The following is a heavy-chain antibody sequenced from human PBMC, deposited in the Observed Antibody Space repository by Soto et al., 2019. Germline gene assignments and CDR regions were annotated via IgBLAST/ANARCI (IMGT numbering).Heavy chain of an antibody. Sequence: QVQLQQWGAGLLKPSETLSLTCAVYGGAFSGYYWSWIRPPPGKGLEWVGEINHSGSTNYNPSLTSRVTLSVDTSKNQFSLKLRSVTAADTAVYYCARSPIVVVVAARVRDGYNSFDYWGQGTLVTVSS. CDR1: GGAFSGYY. CDR3: ARSPIVVVVAARVRDGYNSFDY. CDR2: INHSGST. J-gene: IGHJ4*02. D-gene: IGHD2-15*01. V-gene: IGHV4-34*01.